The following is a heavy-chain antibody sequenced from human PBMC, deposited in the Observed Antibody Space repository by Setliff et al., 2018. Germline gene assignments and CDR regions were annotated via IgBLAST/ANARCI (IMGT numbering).Heavy chain of an antibody. CDR1: GFTFSSYA. V-gene: IGHV3-23*01. D-gene: IGHD6-13*01. J-gene: IGHJ6*02. CDR3: AKDEGSGYSSSWEDYYGMDV. Sequence: GGSLRLSCAASGFTFSSYAMSWVRQAPGKGLEWVSAISGSGGSTYYADSVKGRFTISRDNSKNTLYLQMNSLRAEDTAVYYCAKDEGSGYSSSWEDYYGMDVWGQGTTGTVS. CDR2: ISGSGGST.